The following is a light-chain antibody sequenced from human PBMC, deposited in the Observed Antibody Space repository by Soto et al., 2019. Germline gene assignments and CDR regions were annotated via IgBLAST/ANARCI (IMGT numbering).Light chain of an antibody. J-gene: IGKJ4*01. CDR2: AAS. CDR3: QQSYSTVLT. CDR1: QSNSSY. V-gene: IGKV1-39*01. Sequence: IQMTQSPSSLSASVGDRVTITCRASQSNSSYLNWYQQKPGKAPKLLIYAASSLQSGVPSRFSGSGSGTDFTLTISSLQPEDFATYYCQQSYSTVLTFGGGTKVEIK.